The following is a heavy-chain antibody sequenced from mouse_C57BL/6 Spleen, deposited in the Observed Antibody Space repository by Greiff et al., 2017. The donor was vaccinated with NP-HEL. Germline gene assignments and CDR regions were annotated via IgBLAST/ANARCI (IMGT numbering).Heavy chain of an antibody. CDR2: INPNNGGT. J-gene: IGHJ2*01. D-gene: IGHD3-3*01. CDR3: ARGDLLDY. Sequence: EVQLQQSGPELVKPGASVKISCKASGYTFTDYYMNWVKQSHGKSLEWIGDINPNNGGTSYNQKFKGKATLTVDKSSSTAYMELRSLTSEDSAVDYCARGDLLDYWGQGTTLTVSS. V-gene: IGHV1-26*01. CDR1: GYTFTDYY.